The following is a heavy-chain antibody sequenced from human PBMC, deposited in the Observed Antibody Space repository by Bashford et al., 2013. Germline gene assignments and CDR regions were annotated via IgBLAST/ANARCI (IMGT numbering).Heavy chain of an antibody. CDR3: AKDRGGGPIVGATTNYFDY. J-gene: IGHJ4*02. CDR1: GFTFSSYG. D-gene: IGHD1-26*01. V-gene: IGHV3-30*18. CDR2: ISYDGSNK. Sequence: GGSLRLSCAASGFTFSSYGMHWVRQAPGKGLEWVAVISYDGSNKYYADSVKGRFTISRDNSKNTLYLQMNSLRAEDTAVYYCAKDRGGGPIVGATTNYFDYWGQGTLVTVSS.